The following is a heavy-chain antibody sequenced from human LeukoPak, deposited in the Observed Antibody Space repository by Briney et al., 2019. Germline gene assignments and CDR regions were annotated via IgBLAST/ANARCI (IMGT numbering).Heavy chain of an antibody. CDR2: IYSGGTT. Sequence: GSLRLSCTASGFTVTSNYMNWVRQAPGKGLEWVSVIYSGGTTYYADSVKGRFTISRDNSKNTVYLQMNSLRAEDTAVYYCAFASGSSGGYWGQGTLVTVSS. CDR1: GFTVTSNY. J-gene: IGHJ4*02. D-gene: IGHD3-10*01. CDR3: AFASGSSGGY. V-gene: IGHV3-66*01.